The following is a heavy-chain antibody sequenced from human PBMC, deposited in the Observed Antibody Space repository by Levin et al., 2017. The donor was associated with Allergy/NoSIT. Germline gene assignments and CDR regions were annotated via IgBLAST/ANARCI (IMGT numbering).Heavy chain of an antibody. CDR1: GFTFSRFW. V-gene: IGHV3-7*01. D-gene: IGHD4-17*01. CDR3: ARIRSAVEYGDSLDL. Sequence: GGSLRLSCVVSGFTFSRFWLTWVRQAPVKGLQWVANIKEDGSERYYVESAKGRFTISRDNAKNSLYLQMNSLRVEDTGVYYCARIRSAVEYGDSLDLWGQGTQVTVSS. J-gene: IGHJ5*02. CDR2: IKEDGSER.